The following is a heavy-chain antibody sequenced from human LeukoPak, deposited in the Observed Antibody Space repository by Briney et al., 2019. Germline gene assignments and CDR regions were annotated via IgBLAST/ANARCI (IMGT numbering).Heavy chain of an antibody. J-gene: IGHJ4*02. CDR1: GFTLSTYA. CDR3: AKVYGNWYFDY. CDR2: ITDSAAAT. D-gene: IGHD1-1*01. Sequence: GGSLRLSCTASGFTLSTYAMTWLRQPPGKGLEWVSTITDSAAATYYRESVKGRFTISRDNSKNTLYLQMNSLRGDDTAVYFCAKVYGNWYFDYWGQGTLVTVSS. V-gene: IGHV3-23*01.